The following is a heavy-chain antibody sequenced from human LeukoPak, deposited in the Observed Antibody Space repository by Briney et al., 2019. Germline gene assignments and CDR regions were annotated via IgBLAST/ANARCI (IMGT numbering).Heavy chain of an antibody. CDR3: ARSEDIGPVVYSSGWYH. V-gene: IGHV3-74*01. CDR1: GFAFSSYW. Sequence: GGSLRLSCAASGFAFSSYWVHWVRQPPGKGLVWVSRIKSDGSSTDYADSVKGRFTISRDNAKNTLYLQMNGLRVEDTAVYYCARSEDIGPVVYSSGWYHWGQGALVTVSS. J-gene: IGHJ5*02. D-gene: IGHD6-19*01. CDR2: IKSDGSST.